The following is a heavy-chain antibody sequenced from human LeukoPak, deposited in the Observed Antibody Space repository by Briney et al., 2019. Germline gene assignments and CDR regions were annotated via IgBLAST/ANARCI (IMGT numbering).Heavy chain of an antibody. CDR1: GYTFTGYY. V-gene: IGHV1-2*02. J-gene: IGHJ1*01. D-gene: IGHD5-18*01. CDR2: INPNSGGT. Sequence: ASVKVSCKASGYTFTGYYMHWVRQTPGQGLEWMGWINPNSGGTNYAQKFQGRVTMTRDTSISTAYMELSRLRSDDTAVYYCARSPTSSYGLFQHWGQGTLATVSS. CDR3: ARSPTSSYGLFQH.